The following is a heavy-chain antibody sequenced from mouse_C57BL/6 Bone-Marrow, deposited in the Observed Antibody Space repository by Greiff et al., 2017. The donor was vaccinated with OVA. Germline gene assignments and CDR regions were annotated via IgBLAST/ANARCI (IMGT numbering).Heavy chain of an antibody. CDR3: ARYYGSSYNAY. CDR1: GYTFTSYG. V-gene: IGHV1-81*01. Sequence: VQLQESGAELARPGASVKLSCTASGYTFTSYGISWVKQRTGQGLEWIGEIYPRSGNTYYTEKFKGKATLTADKSSSTAYMELRSLTSEDSAVYFCARYYGSSYNAYWGQGTLVTVSA. D-gene: IGHD1-1*01. CDR2: IYPRSGNT. J-gene: IGHJ3*01.